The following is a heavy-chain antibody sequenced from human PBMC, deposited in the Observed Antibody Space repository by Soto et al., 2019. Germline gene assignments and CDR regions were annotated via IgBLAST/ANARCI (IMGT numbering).Heavy chain of an antibody. V-gene: IGHV4-59*08. CDR3: ARHEGGLNAHIDS. CDR1: GGSISSYY. D-gene: IGHD6-25*01. Sequence: QVQLQESGPGLVKPSETLSITCTVSGGSISSYYWSWIRQPRGRGLEWIGFVYYSGRTTYNPSLKSRFTISVDTSRNQFSLKLSSVTAADTAIYYCARHEGGLNAHIDSWGQGTLVTVSS. J-gene: IGHJ4*02. CDR2: VYYSGRT.